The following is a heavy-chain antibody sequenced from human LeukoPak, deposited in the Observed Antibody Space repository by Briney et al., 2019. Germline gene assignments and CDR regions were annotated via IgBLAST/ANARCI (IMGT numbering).Heavy chain of an antibody. V-gene: IGHV3-21*01. J-gene: IGHJ6*03. CDR2: ISSSSSYI. D-gene: IGHD4-23*01. Sequence: PGGSLRLSCAACGFTFSSYSMNWVRQAPGEGLEWVSSISSSSSYIYYADSVKGRFTISRDNAKNSLYLQMNSLSAEDTAVYYWARGDYGGLYYMDVWGKGTTVTVSS. CDR3: ARGDYGGLYYMDV. CDR1: GFTFSSYS.